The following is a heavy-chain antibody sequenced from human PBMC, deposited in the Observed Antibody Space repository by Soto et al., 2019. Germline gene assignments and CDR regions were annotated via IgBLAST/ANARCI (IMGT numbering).Heavy chain of an antibody. D-gene: IGHD1-7*01. CDR3: ATELELQPIFDY. Sequence: QVQLVQSGAEVKKPGSSVKVSCKASGGTFSSYAISWVRQAPGQGLEWMGGIIPIFGTANYAQKFQGRVTIXAXXSTSTAYMELSSLRSEDTAVYYCATELELQPIFDYWGQGTLVTVSS. V-gene: IGHV1-69*12. J-gene: IGHJ4*02. CDR1: GGTFSSYA. CDR2: IIPIFGTA.